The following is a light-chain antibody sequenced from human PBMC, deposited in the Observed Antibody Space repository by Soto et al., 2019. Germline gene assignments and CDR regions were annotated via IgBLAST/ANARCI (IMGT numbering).Light chain of an antibody. J-gene: IGKJ2*01. V-gene: IGKV3-20*01. CDR2: AAS. CDR1: EFLSSSY. Sequence: EIALTQSPGTLSLSPGERATLSCRASEFLSSSYLVWYQQKPGQAPRLLIYAASRRATGIPDRFSGSGSATEYTLTINTLEPEDFAVYYCQQQGTFGQGTKLGSN. CDR3: QQQGT.